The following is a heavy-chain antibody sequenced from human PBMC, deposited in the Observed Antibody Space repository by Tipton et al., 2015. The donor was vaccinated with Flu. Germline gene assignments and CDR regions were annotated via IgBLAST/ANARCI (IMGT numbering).Heavy chain of an antibody. CDR3: ATFKRNPYYHFDY. CDR2: IYYSGNT. J-gene: IGHJ4*02. Sequence: TLSLTCTVSGGSISSYYWSWIRQPPGKGLEWIGYIYYSGNTNQNPSLKSRVTISVDTSKSQFSLKLSSVTAADTAVYYCATFKRNPYYHFDYWGQGTLVTVSS. D-gene: IGHD3-10*01. CDR1: GGSISSYY. V-gene: IGHV4-59*08.